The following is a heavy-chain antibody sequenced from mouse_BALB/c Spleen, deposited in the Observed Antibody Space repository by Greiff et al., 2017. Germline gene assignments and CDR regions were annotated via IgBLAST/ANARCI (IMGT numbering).Heavy chain of an antibody. Sequence: QVQLQQPGAELVKPGASVKLSCKASGYTFTSYWMHWVKQRPGQGLEWIGEINPSNGRTNYNEKFKSKATLTVDKSSSTAYMQLSSLTSEDSAVYYCARGGAYYGNYEGAMDYWGQGTSVTVSS. CDR1: GYTFTSYW. J-gene: IGHJ4*01. CDR2: INPSNGRT. V-gene: IGHV1S81*02. D-gene: IGHD2-10*01. CDR3: ARGGAYYGNYEGAMDY.